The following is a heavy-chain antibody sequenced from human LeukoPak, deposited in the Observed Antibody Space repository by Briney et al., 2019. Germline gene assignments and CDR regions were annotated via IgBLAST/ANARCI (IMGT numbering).Heavy chain of an antibody. CDR2: INWNGGST. CDR3: TREDNWYFGL. V-gene: IGHV3-20*04. CDR1: GFTFDDYG. J-gene: IGHJ2*01. Sequence: SGGSLRLSCVASGFTFDDYGMSWVRQPPGKGLEWVSGINWNGGSTGYADSVKGRFTISRDNAKNSLYLQLNSLRAEDTAVYYCTREDNWYFGLWGRGTLVTVSS.